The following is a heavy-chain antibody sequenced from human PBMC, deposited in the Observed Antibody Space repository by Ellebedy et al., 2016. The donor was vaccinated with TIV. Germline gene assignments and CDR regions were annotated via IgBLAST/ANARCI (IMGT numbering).Heavy chain of an antibody. D-gene: IGHD5-24*01. CDR3: ARVPEMATIGGFDY. CDR1: GGTFSSYA. J-gene: IGHJ4*02. V-gene: IGHV1-69*13. CDR2: IIPIFGTA. Sequence: SVKVSCXASGGTFSSYAISWVRQAPGQGLEWMGGIIPIFGTANYAQKFQGRVTITADESTSTAYMKLSSLRSEDTSVYYCARVPEMATIGGFDYWGQGTLVTVSS.